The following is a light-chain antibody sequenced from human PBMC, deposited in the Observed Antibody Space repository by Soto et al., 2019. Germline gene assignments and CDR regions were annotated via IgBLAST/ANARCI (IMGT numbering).Light chain of an antibody. CDR3: QQYGSSPFT. CDR2: GAS. CDR1: QSVSSSY. V-gene: IGKV3-20*01. J-gene: IGKJ3*01. Sequence: EIVLTQSPGTLSLSPGERATLSCRASQSVSSSYLAWYQQKPGQAPRLLIYGASSRATGIPDRFSGSGSGTDFTLTISRLESEDFAVYYCQQYGSSPFTFGPGTKVDFK.